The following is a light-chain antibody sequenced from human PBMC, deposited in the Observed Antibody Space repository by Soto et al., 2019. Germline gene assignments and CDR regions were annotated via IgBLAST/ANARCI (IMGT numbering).Light chain of an antibody. CDR3: QQYGSSPWT. CDR1: QSVSSSY. J-gene: IGKJ1*01. CDR2: GAS. Sequence: EIVLTQSPGTLSLSPGESATLSCRASQSVSSSYLAWYQQKPGQAPRLLIYGASNRATGIPDRFSGSGSGTDFTLTISRLEPEDCAVYYCQQYGSSPWTFGQGTKVEIK. V-gene: IGKV3-20*01.